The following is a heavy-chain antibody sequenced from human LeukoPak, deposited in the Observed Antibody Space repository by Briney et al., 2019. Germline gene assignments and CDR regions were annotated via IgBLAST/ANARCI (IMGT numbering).Heavy chain of an antibody. J-gene: IGHJ5*02. D-gene: IGHD1-7*01. CDR2: IYPGDSDT. Sequence: GESLKISCKGSGYTFANSWIAWVRQMPGRGLEWMGIIYPGDSDTRYSPSFQGQVTISVDKSISTAYLQWSSLKASDTAMYYCARHGREELSGYFDPWGQGTQVTVSS. CDR3: ARHGREELSGYFDP. CDR1: GYTFANSW. V-gene: IGHV5-51*01.